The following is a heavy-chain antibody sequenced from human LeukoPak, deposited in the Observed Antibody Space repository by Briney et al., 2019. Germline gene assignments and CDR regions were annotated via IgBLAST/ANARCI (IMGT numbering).Heavy chain of an antibody. Sequence: GGSLRLSCTGSGFTFSSHWMSWVRQAPGRGLEWVANIKEDGSETYYLDSVKGRFTISRDNAKNSVYLQMNSLRAEDTAVYYCATRGGDGNPHDYWGQGTLVTVSS. CDR3: ATRGGDGNPHDY. V-gene: IGHV3-7*01. CDR1: GFTFSSHW. J-gene: IGHJ4*02. CDR2: IKEDGSET. D-gene: IGHD3-16*01.